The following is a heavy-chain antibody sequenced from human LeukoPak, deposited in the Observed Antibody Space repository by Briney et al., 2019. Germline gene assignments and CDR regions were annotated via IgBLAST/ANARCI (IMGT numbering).Heavy chain of an antibody. J-gene: IGHJ6*03. CDR1: GGSIISYY. CDR3: ATGARSSGTYHLYYYYMDV. Sequence: SETLSLTCTVSGGSIISYYWSWIRQPPGKGLEYIGYIYASGDTYYNPSLKSRVTISVDTSKKQFSLKLNSVTAADTAVYYCATGARSSGTYHLYYYYMDVWGKGTTVTVSS. V-gene: IGHV4-59*12. CDR2: IYASGDT. D-gene: IGHD1-26*01.